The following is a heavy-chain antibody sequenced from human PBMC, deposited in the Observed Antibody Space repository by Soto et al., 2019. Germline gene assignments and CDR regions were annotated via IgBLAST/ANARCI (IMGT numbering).Heavy chain of an antibody. D-gene: IGHD3-3*01. CDR1: GGSISSGDYY. CDR2: LYYSGGT. V-gene: IGHV4-31*03. J-gene: IGHJ5*02. CDR3: ARWWSGSRQGFDP. Sequence: QVQLQESGPGLVKPSQTLSLTCTVSGGSISSGDYYWSWIRQHPGKGLEWIGYLYYSGGTYYNPSLKSRVTVSVDTSKNQFSLKLSSVTAADTAVYYCARWWSGSRQGFDPWGQGTLVTVSS.